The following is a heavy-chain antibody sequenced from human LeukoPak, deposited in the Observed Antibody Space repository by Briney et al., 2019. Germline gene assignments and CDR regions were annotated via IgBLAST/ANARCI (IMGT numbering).Heavy chain of an antibody. CDR3: ATGRRGTYYYMDV. V-gene: IGHV3-43*01. Sequence: PGRSLRLSCVDSGLSFNTYAMHWVRQAPGKGLEWVSLITWDGGITYYADSVKGRFTISRDNSKNSLYLQMNSLRTEDTAFYYCATGRRGTYYYMDVWGKGTTVTVSS. CDR1: GLSFNTYA. J-gene: IGHJ6*03. CDR2: ITWDGGIT. D-gene: IGHD1-14*01.